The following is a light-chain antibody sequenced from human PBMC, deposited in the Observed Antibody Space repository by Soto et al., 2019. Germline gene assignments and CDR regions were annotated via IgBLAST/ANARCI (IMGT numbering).Light chain of an antibody. CDR3: QQYGSSPRT. J-gene: IGKJ3*01. CDR1: ESVASPN. Sequence: EVVLTQSPSTLSLSPGEASSLSGIASESVASPNLAWYQQKPGQAPRLLFYSASRRATGVPDRFSGSGSGTDFTLTISRLEPEDFAVYYCQQYGSSPRTFGPGTKVDIK. CDR2: SAS. V-gene: IGKV3-20*01.